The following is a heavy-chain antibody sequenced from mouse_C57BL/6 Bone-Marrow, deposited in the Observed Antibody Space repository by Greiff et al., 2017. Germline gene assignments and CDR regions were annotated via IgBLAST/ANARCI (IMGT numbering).Heavy chain of an antibody. V-gene: IGHV1-81*01. Sequence: QVQLQQSGAELARPGASVKLSCKASGYTFTSYGISWVKQRTGQGLEWIGEIYPRSGNTYDNEKFKGKATLTADKSYSTAYMELRSRTSEDSAVYFCGSHYYGSSYGRYFDVWGTGTTVTVSS. J-gene: IGHJ1*03. CDR2: IYPRSGNT. CDR1: GYTFTSYG. CDR3: GSHYYGSSYGRYFDV. D-gene: IGHD1-1*01.